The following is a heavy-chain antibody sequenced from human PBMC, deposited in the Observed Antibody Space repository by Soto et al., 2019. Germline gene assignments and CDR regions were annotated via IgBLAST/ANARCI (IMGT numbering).Heavy chain of an antibody. D-gene: IGHD3-3*01. CDR3: ARWWSGSRQGFDP. V-gene: IGHV4-31*03. CDR2: IYYSGST. CDR1: GGSISSGDYY. J-gene: IGHJ5*02. Sequence: QVQLQESGPGLVKPSQTLSLTCTVSGGSISSGDYYWSWIRQHPGKGLEWIGYIYYSGSTYYNPSATTRVTXSXDXXKHPCSLKLSSVTAADTAVYYCARWWSGSRQGFDPWGQGTLVTVSS.